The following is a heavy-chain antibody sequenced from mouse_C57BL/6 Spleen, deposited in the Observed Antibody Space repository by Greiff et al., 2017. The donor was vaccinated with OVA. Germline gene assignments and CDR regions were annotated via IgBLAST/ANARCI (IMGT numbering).Heavy chain of an antibody. CDR2: IYPGSGNT. CDR1: GYTFTDYY. Sequence: VQLQQSGAELVRPGASVKLSCKASGYTFTDYYINWVKQRPGQGLEWIARIYPGSGNTYYNEKFKGKATLTAEKSSSTAYMQLSSLTSEDSAVYFCASGPITTVVGSFDYWGQGTTLTVSS. J-gene: IGHJ2*01. D-gene: IGHD1-1*01. CDR3: ASGPITTVVGSFDY. V-gene: IGHV1-76*01.